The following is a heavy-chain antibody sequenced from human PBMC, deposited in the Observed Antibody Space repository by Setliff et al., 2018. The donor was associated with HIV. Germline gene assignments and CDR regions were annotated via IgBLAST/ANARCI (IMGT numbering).Heavy chain of an antibody. D-gene: IGHD1-26*01. CDR1: GGSISSGAYY. CDR2: MYTTGST. Sequence: PSETLSLTCTVSGGSISSGAYYWTWIRQPAGKGLDWIGHMYTTGSTNYNASLKSRVTMSVDTSKNQFSLSLRSVTAADTAFYYCARASVGVTGLCAFDIWGQGTMVTVSS. CDR3: ARASVGVTGLCAFDI. V-gene: IGHV4-61*09. J-gene: IGHJ3*02.